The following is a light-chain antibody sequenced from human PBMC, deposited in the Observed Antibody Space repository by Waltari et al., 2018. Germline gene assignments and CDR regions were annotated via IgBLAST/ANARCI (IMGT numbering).Light chain of an antibody. CDR1: RSNIGNNH. J-gene: IGLJ3*02. Sequence: QSVLTQPPSVSAAPGQKVTISCSGSRSNIGNNHVSWYQQFPGTAPKLLIYDNYKRPSGTPDRFSGPKSGTSATLGITGLQTGDEADYYCGTWDNSLSVVVFGGGTKLTVL. CDR2: DNY. CDR3: GTWDNSLSVVV. V-gene: IGLV1-51*01.